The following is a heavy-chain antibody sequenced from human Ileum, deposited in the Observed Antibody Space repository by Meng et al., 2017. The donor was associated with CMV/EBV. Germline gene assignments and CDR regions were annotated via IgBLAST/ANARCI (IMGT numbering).Heavy chain of an antibody. CDR1: GFTFSSYS. CDR3: ARDLRFGELLPRY. V-gene: IGHV3-21*01. CDR2: ISSSSSYI. D-gene: IGHD3-10*01. Sequence: EVQLVESGXXLXKPGGXXRXXXAASGFTFSSYSMNWVRQAPGKGLEWVSSISSSSSYIYYADSVKGRFTISRDNAKNSLYLQMNSLRAEDTAVYYCARDLRFGELLPRYWGQGTLINVSS. J-gene: IGHJ4*02.